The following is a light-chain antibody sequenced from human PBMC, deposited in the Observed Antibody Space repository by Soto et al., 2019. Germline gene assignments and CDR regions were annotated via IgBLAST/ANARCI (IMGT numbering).Light chain of an antibody. CDR1: QSVSSSY. V-gene: IGKV3D-20*02. Sequence: ESVLTQSPGTLSLSPWERAILSCMASQSVSSSYLAWYRQKPGQAPRLLIYDASNRATGIPARFSGSGSGTDFALTISSLEPEDFAVYYCQQRYDWPITFGQGTRLEIK. CDR2: DAS. J-gene: IGKJ5*01. CDR3: QQRYDWPIT.